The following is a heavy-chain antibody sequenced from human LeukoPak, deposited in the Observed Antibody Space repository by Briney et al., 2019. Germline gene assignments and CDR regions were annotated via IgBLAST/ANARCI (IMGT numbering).Heavy chain of an antibody. V-gene: IGHV4-31*03. J-gene: IGHJ6*03. CDR1: GGSISSGGYY. CDR3: AAPLWFREGYYMDV. D-gene: IGHD3-10*01. CDR2: IYYSGST. Sequence: PSQTLSLTCTVSGGSISSGGYYWSWIRQHPGKGLEWIGYIYYSGSTYYNPSLKSRVTISVDTSKNQFSLKLSSVTAADTAVYYCAAPLWFREGYYMDVWGKGTRSPSP.